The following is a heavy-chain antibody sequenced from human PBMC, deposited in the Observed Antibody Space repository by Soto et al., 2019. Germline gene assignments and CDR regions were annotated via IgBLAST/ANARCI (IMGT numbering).Heavy chain of an antibody. Sequence: PSETLSLTCTVSGGSISSGGYYWSWIRQHPGKGLEWIGYIYYSGSTYYNPSLKSRVTISVDTSKNQFSLKLSSVTAADTAVYYCARENYYDSSGYYEFDYWGQGTLVTVSS. CDR3: ARENYYDSSGYYEFDY. CDR2: IYYSGST. V-gene: IGHV4-31*03. D-gene: IGHD3-22*01. CDR1: GGSISSGGYY. J-gene: IGHJ4*02.